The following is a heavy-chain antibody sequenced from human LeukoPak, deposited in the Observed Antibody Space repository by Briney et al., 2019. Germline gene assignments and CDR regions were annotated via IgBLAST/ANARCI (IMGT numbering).Heavy chain of an antibody. Sequence: GGSLRLSCAASGFTFSSYGMHWVRQAPGKGLEGVAFIRYDGSNKYYADSVKGRFTISRDNSKNTLYLQMNSLRAEDTAVYYCAKGPGSPLTGYYMDVWGKGTTVTVSS. V-gene: IGHV3-30*02. J-gene: IGHJ6*03. CDR3: AKGPGSPLTGYYMDV. D-gene: IGHD3-9*01. CDR1: GFTFSSYG. CDR2: IRYDGSNK.